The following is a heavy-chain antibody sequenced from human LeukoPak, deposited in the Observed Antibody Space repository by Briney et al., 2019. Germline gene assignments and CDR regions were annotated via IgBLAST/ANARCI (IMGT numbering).Heavy chain of an antibody. V-gene: IGHV3-30*02. CDR3: AKAPSGYLLLDY. CDR1: GFTFSSYG. Sequence: GGSLRLSCAASGFTFSSYGMHWVRQAPGKGLEWVAFIRYDGSDKYYADSVKGRFTISRDNSKNTLYLQMNSLRTEDTAVYYCAKAPSGYLLLDYWGQGTLVTVSS. D-gene: IGHD2/OR15-2a*01. J-gene: IGHJ4*02. CDR2: IRYDGSDK.